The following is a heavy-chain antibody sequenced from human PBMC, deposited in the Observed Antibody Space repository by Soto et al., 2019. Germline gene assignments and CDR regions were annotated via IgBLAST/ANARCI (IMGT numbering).Heavy chain of an antibody. Sequence: ASVKVSCKTSEYTFTGYYIHWVRQAPGQGLEWMGWVDPDSGGTNYAQNFQGRVTTTRDTSISTANVELSRLTFDDTAVYYCGWFGGKFDYWGQGTLVTVSS. D-gene: IGHD3-3*01. V-gene: IGHV1-2*02. CDR1: EYTFTGYY. CDR3: GWFGGKFDY. J-gene: IGHJ4*02. CDR2: VDPDSGGT.